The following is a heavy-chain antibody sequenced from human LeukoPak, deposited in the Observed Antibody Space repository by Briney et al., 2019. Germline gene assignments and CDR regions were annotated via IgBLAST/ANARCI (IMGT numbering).Heavy chain of an antibody. Sequence: SETLSLTCAVYGGSFSGYYWSWIRQPPGKGLEWIGEINHSGSTDYNPSFKSRVTISIDTSKNQFSLKLSSVTAADTAVYYCARIMGDYYDSSGYYRRSDTFDIWGQGTMVSVSS. D-gene: IGHD3-22*01. V-gene: IGHV4-34*01. CDR1: GGSFSGYY. J-gene: IGHJ3*02. CDR3: ARIMGDYYDSSGYYRRSDTFDI. CDR2: INHSGST.